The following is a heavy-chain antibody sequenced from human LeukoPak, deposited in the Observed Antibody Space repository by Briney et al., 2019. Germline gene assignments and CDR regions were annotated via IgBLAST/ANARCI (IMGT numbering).Heavy chain of an antibody. CDR1: GYTFTGYY. CDR3: ARDAGIAARPPYYYYYYYMDV. J-gene: IGHJ6*03. D-gene: IGHD6-6*01. CDR2: INPNSGGT. Sequence: ASVKVSCKASGYTFTGYYTHWVRQAPGQGLEWMGWINPNSGGTNYAQKFQGRVTMTRDTSISTAYMELSRLRSDDTAVYYCARDAGIAARPPYYYYYYYMDVWGKGTTVTVSS. V-gene: IGHV1-2*02.